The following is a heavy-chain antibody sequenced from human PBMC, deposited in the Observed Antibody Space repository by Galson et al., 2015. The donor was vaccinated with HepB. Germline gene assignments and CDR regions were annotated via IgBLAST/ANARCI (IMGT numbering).Heavy chain of an antibody. V-gene: IGHV4-34*01. CDR3: ARGLKSGSPFDY. CDR2: INHSGST. J-gene: IGHJ4*02. Sequence: ETLSLTCAVYGGSFSGYYWSWIRQPPGKGLEWIGEINHSGSTNYNPSLKSRVTISVDTSKNQFSLKLSSVTAADTAVYYCARGLKSGSPFDYWGQGTLVTVSS. D-gene: IGHD1-26*01. CDR1: GGSFSGYY.